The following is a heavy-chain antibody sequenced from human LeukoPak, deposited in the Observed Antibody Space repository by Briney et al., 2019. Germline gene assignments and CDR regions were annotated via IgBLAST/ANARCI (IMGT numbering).Heavy chain of an antibody. V-gene: IGHV3-53*01. Sequence: GGSLRLSCAASGFTVSSNYMSWVRQAPGKGLEWVSVIYSGGSTYYADSVKGRFTISRDNSKNTLYLRMNSLRAEDTAVYYCARVSSSGWYYFDYWGQGTLVTVSS. CDR2: IYSGGST. J-gene: IGHJ4*02. CDR3: ARVSSSGWYYFDY. D-gene: IGHD6-19*01. CDR1: GFTVSSNY.